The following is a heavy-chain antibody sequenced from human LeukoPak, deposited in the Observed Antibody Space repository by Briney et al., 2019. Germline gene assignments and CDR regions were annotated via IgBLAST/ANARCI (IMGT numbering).Heavy chain of an antibody. CDR1: GGTFSSYA. CDR3: ARDPTYYYGSGRSPYGMDV. D-gene: IGHD3-10*01. J-gene: IGHJ6*04. CDR2: VIPIFGTA. Sequence: SVKVSCKASGGTFSSYAISWVRQAPGQGLEWMGGVIPIFGTANYAQKFQGRVTITADKSTSTAYMELSSLRSEDTAVYYCARDPTYYYGSGRSPYGMDVWGKGATVTVSS. V-gene: IGHV1-69*06.